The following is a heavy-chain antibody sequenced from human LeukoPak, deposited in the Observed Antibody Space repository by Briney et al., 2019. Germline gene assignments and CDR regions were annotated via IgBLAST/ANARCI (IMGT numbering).Heavy chain of an antibody. CDR1: GFTFSSYA. Sequence: KTGGSLRLSCAVSGFTFSSYAMSWIRQTPGKGLEWIGEIYHRGSPAYNPSLKSRLNISVDTSRAHFSLKLSSVTAADTAVYYCARGGAVNGFDIWGQGTRVTVSS. V-gene: IGHV4-34*01. D-gene: IGHD6-19*01. CDR3: ARGGAVNGFDI. J-gene: IGHJ3*02. CDR2: IYHRGSP.